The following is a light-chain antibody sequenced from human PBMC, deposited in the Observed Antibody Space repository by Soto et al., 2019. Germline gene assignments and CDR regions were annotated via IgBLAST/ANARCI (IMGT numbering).Light chain of an antibody. CDR2: DAA. Sequence: EIVLTQSPGTLSLSPGERATLSCRASQSISRNLAWYQQKPGQPPRLLKYDAATRAIGTPDRFSGSGSGTEFTLTISSLQPDDSATYYCQRYNTYPLTFGGGTKVDIK. J-gene: IGKJ4*01. CDR1: QSISRN. V-gene: IGKV3-15*01. CDR3: QRYNTYPLT.